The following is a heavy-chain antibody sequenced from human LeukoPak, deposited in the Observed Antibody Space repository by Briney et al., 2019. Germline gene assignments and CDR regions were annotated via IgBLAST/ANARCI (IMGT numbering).Heavy chain of an antibody. Sequence: SETLSLTCTVSGGSIRSSSFNWAWIRQPPGKGLEWIGSIYYSGSTFYNPSLKSRVTISADTSKNQFSLKLSSVTAADTAVYYCARRTIVATIDYWGQGTLVTVSS. J-gene: IGHJ4*02. CDR2: IYYSGST. D-gene: IGHD5-12*01. CDR1: GGSIRSSSFN. CDR3: ARRTIVATIDY. V-gene: IGHV4-39*01.